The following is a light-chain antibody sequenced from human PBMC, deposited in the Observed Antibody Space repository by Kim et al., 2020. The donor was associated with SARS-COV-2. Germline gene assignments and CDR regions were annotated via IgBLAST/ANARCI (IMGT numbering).Light chain of an antibody. CDR2: DVS. CDR1: SSDVGSYNY. Sequence: GQSITISCTGTSSDVGSYNYVSWYQQHPGKVPKLMISDVSNRPSGVSNRFSGSKSDNTASLTISGLQAEDEADYYCSSYTSISTVVFGGGTQLTVL. J-gene: IGLJ3*02. V-gene: IGLV2-14*03. CDR3: SSYTSISTVV.